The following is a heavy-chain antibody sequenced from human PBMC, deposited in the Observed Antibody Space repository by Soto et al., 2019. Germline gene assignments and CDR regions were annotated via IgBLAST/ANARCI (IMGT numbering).Heavy chain of an antibody. CDR3: ARADYGDSNYYTYWYFDL. D-gene: IGHD4-17*01. J-gene: IGHJ2*01. CDR2: IYYSGST. Sequence: QVQLQESGPGLVKPSETLSLTCTVSGGSISSYYWSWIRQPPGKGLEWIGYIYYSGSTNYNPSLTSRVTISVDTSKNQFSLKLSSVTAADTAVYYCARADYGDSNYYTYWYFDLWGRGTLVTVSS. CDR1: GGSISSYY. V-gene: IGHV4-59*01.